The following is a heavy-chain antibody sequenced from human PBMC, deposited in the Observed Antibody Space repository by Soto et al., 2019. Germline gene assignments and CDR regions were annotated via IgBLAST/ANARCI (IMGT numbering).Heavy chain of an antibody. CDR1: GFTFSSYG. V-gene: IGHV3-33*01. CDR3: ARDGGIVATMERTESGYAFDI. CDR2: IWYDGSNK. J-gene: IGHJ3*02. D-gene: IGHD5-12*01. Sequence: QVQLVESGGGVVQPGRSLRLSCAASGFTFSSYGMHWVRQAPGKGLEWVAVIWYDGSNKYYADSVKGRFTMSRDNSKNTLYLEMNSVRAEDTAVYYCARDGGIVATMERTESGYAFDIWGQGTMVTVSS.